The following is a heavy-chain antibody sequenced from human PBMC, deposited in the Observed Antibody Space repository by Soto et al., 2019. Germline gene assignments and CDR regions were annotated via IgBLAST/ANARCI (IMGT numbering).Heavy chain of an antibody. D-gene: IGHD2-2*01. J-gene: IGHJ4*02. CDR1: GGSISSSNW. V-gene: IGHV4-4*02. CDR3: ASLPATSDFDY. Sequence: QVQLQESGPGLVKPSGTLSLTCAVSGGSISSSNWWSWVRQPPGKGLEWIGEIYHSGSTNYNPSLTSRVTKSVDKSQNQFSLKLSSVTAADTAVYYCASLPATSDFDYWGQGTLVTVSS. CDR2: IYHSGST.